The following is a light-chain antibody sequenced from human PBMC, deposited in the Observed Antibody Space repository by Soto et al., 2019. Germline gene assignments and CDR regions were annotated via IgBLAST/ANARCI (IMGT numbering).Light chain of an antibody. CDR2: EVN. V-gene: IGLV2-14*01. CDR3: CSYISSSTLGV. Sequence: QSALTQPASVSGFPGQSITISCTGTSSDIGAYNYVSWYQQHPGKAPKLMIYEVNNRPSGVSNRFSASKSGNTASLTISVLHPEDEADYYCCSYISSSTLGVFGGGTQLTVL. J-gene: IGLJ2*01. CDR1: SSDIGAYNY.